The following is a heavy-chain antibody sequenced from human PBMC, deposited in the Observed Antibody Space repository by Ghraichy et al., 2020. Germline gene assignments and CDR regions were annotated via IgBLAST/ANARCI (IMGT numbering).Heavy chain of an antibody. CDR3: ASSREDIVVVVAAKSWFDP. CDR2: IYYSGSP. Sequence: SETLSLTCTVSGGSISSSSYYWGWIRQPPGKGLEWIGSIYYSGSPYYNPSLKSRVTISVDTSKNQFSLKLSSVTAADTAVYYCASSREDIVVVVAAKSWFDPWGQGTLVTVSS. CDR1: GGSISSSSYY. J-gene: IGHJ5*02. D-gene: IGHD2-15*01. V-gene: IGHV4-39*01.